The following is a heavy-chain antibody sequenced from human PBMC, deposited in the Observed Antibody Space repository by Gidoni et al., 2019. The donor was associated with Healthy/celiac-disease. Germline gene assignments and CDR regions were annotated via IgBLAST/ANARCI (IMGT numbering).Heavy chain of an antibody. V-gene: IGHV3-23*01. Sequence: EVQLLESGGGLVQPGGSLRPSCSASGFAFSSYAMSWVRQAPGKGLEWVSAISGSGGSTYYADSVKGRFTISRDNSKNTLYLQMNSLRAEDTAVYYCASSRVRFLEWLFFDYWGQGTLVTVSS. CDR3: ASSRVRFLEWLFFDY. J-gene: IGHJ4*02. CDR2: ISGSGGST. CDR1: GFAFSSYA. D-gene: IGHD3-3*01.